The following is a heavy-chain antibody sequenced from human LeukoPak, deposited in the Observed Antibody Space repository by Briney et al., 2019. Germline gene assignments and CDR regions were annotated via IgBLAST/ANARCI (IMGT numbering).Heavy chain of an antibody. V-gene: IGHV3-7*01. J-gene: IGHJ2*01. CDR2: IKKDGSEK. CDR1: GFTFRTYW. CDR3: ARDATPWVTIIQMARTTRWYFDL. Sequence: GRSLRLSCAAAGFTFRTYWMSWVRQAPGKGLEWLANIKKDGSEKYYVDSVKGRFTISRDNAKNSVYLQMNSLRAEDTAVYYCARDATPWVTIIQMARTTRWYFDLWGRGTLVTVSS. D-gene: IGHD5-24*01.